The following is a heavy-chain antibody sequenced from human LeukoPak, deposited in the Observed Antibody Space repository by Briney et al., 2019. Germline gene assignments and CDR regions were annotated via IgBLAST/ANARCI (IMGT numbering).Heavy chain of an antibody. Sequence: SETLSLTCTVSGGSTSSYYWSWIRQPPGKGLEWIGYIYYSGSTNYNPSLKSRVTISVDTSKNQFSLKLSSVTAADTAVYYCARQVYGAARRDFDYWGQGTLVTVSS. D-gene: IGHD6-6*01. CDR2: IYYSGST. V-gene: IGHV4-59*08. CDR1: GGSTSSYY. J-gene: IGHJ4*02. CDR3: ARQVYGAARRDFDY.